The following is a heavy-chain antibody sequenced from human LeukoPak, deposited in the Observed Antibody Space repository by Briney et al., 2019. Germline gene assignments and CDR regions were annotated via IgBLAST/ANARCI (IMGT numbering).Heavy chain of an antibody. J-gene: IGHJ5*02. V-gene: IGHV4-34*01. CDR2: INRSGST. Sequence: SETLSLTCAVYGGSFSDYYWTWIRQPPGKGLEWIGEINRSGSTNYNPSLKSRVTISVDTSKNQFSLKLSSVTAADTAVYYCAREEARSGYYGSGINFHWFDPWGQGTQVTVSS. CDR1: GGSFSDYY. CDR3: AREEARSGYYGSGINFHWFDP. D-gene: IGHD3-10*01.